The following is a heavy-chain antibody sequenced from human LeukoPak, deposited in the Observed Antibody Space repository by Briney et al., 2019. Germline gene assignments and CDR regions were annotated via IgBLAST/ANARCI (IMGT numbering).Heavy chain of an antibody. CDR3: ASLGGATSDYMDV. CDR2: IYTSGST. D-gene: IGHD1-26*01. Sequence: PSETLSLTCTVSGGSISSYYWSWIRQPAGKGLEWIGRIYTSGSTNYNPSLKSRVAMSVDTSKNQFSLKLSSVTAADTAVYYCASLGGATSDYMDVWGKGTTVTVSS. V-gene: IGHV4-4*07. J-gene: IGHJ6*03. CDR1: GGSISSYY.